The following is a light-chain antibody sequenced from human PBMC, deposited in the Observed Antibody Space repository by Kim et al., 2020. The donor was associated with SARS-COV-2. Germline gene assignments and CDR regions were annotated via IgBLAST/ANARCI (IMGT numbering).Light chain of an antibody. CDR1: QSINTY. V-gene: IGKV1-39*01. J-gene: IGKJ4*01. Sequence: DIQMTQSPYSLAASVGDRVTIICRASQSINTYLNWYQQKPDKAPKLLIYAASTLQSGVPSRFSGSGSGTDFTLTISSLQPEDFATYYCQQSHTAPLLTFGGGTKVDIK. CDR3: QQSHTAPLLT. CDR2: AAS.